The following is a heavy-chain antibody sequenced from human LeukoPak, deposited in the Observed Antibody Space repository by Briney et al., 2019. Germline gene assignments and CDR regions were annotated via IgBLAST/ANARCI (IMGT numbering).Heavy chain of an antibody. V-gene: IGHV3-30*02. Sequence: GGSLRLSCGASGFTFSSSAMHWVRQGPGKGLEWVAYIAHHGNNKYYADSVKGRFTISRDNSKESLYLQMNSLRADDTAVYYCAKDGSWSCTDWGQGTLVRVSS. J-gene: IGHJ4*02. CDR3: AKDGSWSCTD. CDR1: GFTFSSSA. D-gene: IGHD2-8*02. CDR2: IAHHGNNK.